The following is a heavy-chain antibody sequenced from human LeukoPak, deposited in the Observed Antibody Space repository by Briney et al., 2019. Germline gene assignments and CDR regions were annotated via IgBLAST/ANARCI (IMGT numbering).Heavy chain of an antibody. D-gene: IGHD4-17*01. V-gene: IGHV4-39*07. Sequence: SETLSLTCTVSGGSISSSSYYWGWIRQPPGKGLEWIGSIYYSGSTYYNPSLKSRVTISVDTSKNQFSLKLSSVTAADTAVYYCARASQDTYGDYFDYWGQGTLVTVSS. J-gene: IGHJ4*02. CDR3: ARASQDTYGDYFDY. CDR2: IYYSGST. CDR1: GGSISSSSYY.